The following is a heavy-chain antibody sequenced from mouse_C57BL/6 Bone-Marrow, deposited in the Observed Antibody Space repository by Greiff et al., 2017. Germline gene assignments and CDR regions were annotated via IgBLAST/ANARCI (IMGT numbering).Heavy chain of an antibody. J-gene: IGHJ1*03. V-gene: IGHV1-64*01. CDR2: IHPNSGST. D-gene: IGHD1-1*01. CDR1: GYTFTSYW. Sequence: QVQLQQPGAELVKPGASVTLSCKASGYTFTSYWMHWVKQRPGQGLVWIGMIHPNSGSTNYNEKFKSKATLTVDKSSSTAYMQLSSLTSEDSAVYYCARSPFYYGSSYRYFDVWGTGTTVTVSS. CDR3: ARSPFYYGSSYRYFDV.